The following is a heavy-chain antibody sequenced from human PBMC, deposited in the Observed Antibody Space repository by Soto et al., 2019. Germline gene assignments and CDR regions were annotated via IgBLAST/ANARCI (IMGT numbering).Heavy chain of an antibody. Sequence: SETLSLTCTVSGGSVSSGSYYWSWIRQPPGKGLEWIGYIYYSGSTNYNPSLKSRVTISVDTSKNQFSLKLSSVTAADTAVYYCARDLYNWNPALAKYYYYGMDVWGQGTTVTVSS. CDR2: IYYSGST. V-gene: IGHV4-61*01. CDR3: ARDLYNWNPALAKYYYYGMDV. CDR1: GGSVSSGSYY. J-gene: IGHJ6*02. D-gene: IGHD1-20*01.